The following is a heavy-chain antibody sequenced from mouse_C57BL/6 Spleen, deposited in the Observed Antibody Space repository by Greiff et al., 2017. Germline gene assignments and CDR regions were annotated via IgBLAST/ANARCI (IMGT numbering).Heavy chain of an antibody. V-gene: IGHV1-55*01. J-gene: IGHJ2*01. CDR1: GYTFTSYW. CDR3: ARGEDDYDGGDAFDY. CDR2: IYPGSGST. D-gene: IGHD2-4*01. Sequence: VQLQQPGAELVKPGASVKMSCKASGYTFTSYWITWVKQRPGQGLEWIGDIYPGSGSTNYNEKFKSKATLTVDTSSSTAYMQRSSLTYEDSAVYYCARGEDDYDGGDAFDYWGQGTTLTVAS.